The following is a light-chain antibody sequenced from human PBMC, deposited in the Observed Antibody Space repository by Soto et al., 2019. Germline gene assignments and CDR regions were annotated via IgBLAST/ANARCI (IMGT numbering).Light chain of an antibody. CDR1: QSISSW. V-gene: IGKV1-5*01. CDR3: QQYNSYSWT. Sequence: DIQMTQSPSTLSASVGDRVTITCRARQSISSWLAWYQQKPGKAPKLLIYDAPSLESGVPSRFSGSGSGTEFTLTISSLQPDDFATYYCQQYNSYSWTFGQGTKVEIK. J-gene: IGKJ1*01. CDR2: DAP.